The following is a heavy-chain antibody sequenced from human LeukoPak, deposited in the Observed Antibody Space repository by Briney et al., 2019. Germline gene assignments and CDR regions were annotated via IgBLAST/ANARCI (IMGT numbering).Heavy chain of an antibody. Sequence: GGSLRLSCAASGFTFSSYSMNWVRQAPGKGLEWVSSISSSRSYIYYADSVNGPFTISRDNAKNSLYLQMNSLRAEDTAVYYCARDYYDSSGYSYFDYWGQGTLVTVSS. CDR2: ISSSRSYI. CDR3: ARDYYDSSGYSYFDY. D-gene: IGHD3-22*01. J-gene: IGHJ4*02. V-gene: IGHV3-21*01. CDR1: GFTFSSYS.